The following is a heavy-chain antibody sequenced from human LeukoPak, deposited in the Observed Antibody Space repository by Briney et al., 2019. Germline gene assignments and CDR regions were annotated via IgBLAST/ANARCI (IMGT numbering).Heavy chain of an antibody. V-gene: IGHV3-49*03. J-gene: IGHJ6*03. CDR3: TRGPAMVYYYYYMDV. CDR2: IRSKAYGGTT. CDR1: GFTFGDYA. Sequence: GGSLRLSCTASGFTFGDYAMSWFRQAPGKGLEWVGFIRSKAYGGTTEYAASVKGRFTISRDDSKSIAYLQMNSLKTEDTAVYYCTRGPAMVYYYYYMDVWGKGTTVTVSS. D-gene: IGHD5-18*01.